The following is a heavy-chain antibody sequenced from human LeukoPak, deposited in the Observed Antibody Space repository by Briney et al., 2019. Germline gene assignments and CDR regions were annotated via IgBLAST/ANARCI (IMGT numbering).Heavy chain of an antibody. V-gene: IGHV3-30*02. CDR2: IRYDGSNK. D-gene: IGHD3-22*01. Sequence: SGGSLRLSCAASGFTFSSYGMHWVRQAPGKGLEWVAFIRYDGSNKYYADSVKGRFTISRDNSKNTLHLQMNSLRAEDTAVYYCAKGRDSSGYYLGYYYYMDVWGKGTTVTVSS. CDR1: GFTFSSYG. CDR3: AKGRDSSGYYLGYYYYMDV. J-gene: IGHJ6*03.